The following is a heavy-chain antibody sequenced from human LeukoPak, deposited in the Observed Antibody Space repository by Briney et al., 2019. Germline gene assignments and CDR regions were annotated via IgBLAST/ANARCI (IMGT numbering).Heavy chain of an antibody. V-gene: IGHV4-61*02. CDR2: INTSGST. CDR1: GGSISSGSYY. CDR3: ARDNARGGSFSDYLRYFQH. Sequence: SQTLSLTCTVSGGSISSGSYYWSWIRQPAGKVLEWIGRINTSGSTNHNPSLESRVTISVDTSKNQFSLKLTSVTAADTAVYYCARDNARGGSFSDYLRYFQHWGQGTLVTVSS. J-gene: IGHJ1*01. D-gene: IGHD5/OR15-5a*01.